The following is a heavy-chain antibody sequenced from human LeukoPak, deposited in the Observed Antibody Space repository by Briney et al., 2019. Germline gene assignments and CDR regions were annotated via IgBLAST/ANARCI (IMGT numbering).Heavy chain of an antibody. CDR1: GFTFSSYW. J-gene: IGHJ4*02. V-gene: IGHV3-7*04. CDR3: ARDSSAEKGQQLAN. D-gene: IGHD6-13*01. CDR2: INQYGNEK. Sequence: GGSLRLSCAASGFTFSSYWMSWVRQAPGRGLEWVANINQYGNEKYYVDSVRGRFTISKDNAKNSLFLQMNSLRAEDTAIYYCARDSSAEKGQQLANWGQGTLVTVSS.